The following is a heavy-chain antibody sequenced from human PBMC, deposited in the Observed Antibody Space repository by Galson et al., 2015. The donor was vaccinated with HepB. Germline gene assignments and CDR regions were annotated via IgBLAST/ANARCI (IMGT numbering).Heavy chain of an antibody. CDR2: ISGSGGST. D-gene: IGHD4-17*01. J-gene: IGHJ4*02. Sequence: SLRLSCAASGFTFSSYAMSWVRQAPGKGLEWVSAISGSGGSTYYADSVKGRFTISRDNSKNTLYLQMNSLRAEDTAVYYCANDVDDYGDYGSDYWGQGTLVTVSS. CDR1: GFTFSSYA. V-gene: IGHV3-23*01. CDR3: ANDVDDYGDYGSDY.